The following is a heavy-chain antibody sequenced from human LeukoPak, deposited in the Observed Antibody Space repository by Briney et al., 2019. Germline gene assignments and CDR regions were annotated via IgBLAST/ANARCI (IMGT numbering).Heavy chain of an antibody. CDR2: IYYSGST. V-gene: IGHV4-39*01. J-gene: IGHJ4*02. D-gene: IGHD3-10*01. CDR3: ASKYYSGYFDY. Sequence: SETLSLTCTVSGGSISSSSYYWGWIRQPPGKGLEWIGSIYYSGSTYYNPSLKSRVTISVDTSKNQFSLKLSSVTAADTAVYYCASKYYSGYFDYWGQGTLLTVSS. CDR1: GGSISSSSYY.